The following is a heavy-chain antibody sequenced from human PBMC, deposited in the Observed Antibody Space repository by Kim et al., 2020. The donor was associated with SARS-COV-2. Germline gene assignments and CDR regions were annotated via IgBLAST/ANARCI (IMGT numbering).Heavy chain of an antibody. V-gene: IGHV3-23*01. CDR1: GFTFSNYG. D-gene: IGHD2-2*01. CDR3: AGICGTTSCSNDY. Sequence: GGSLRLSCAASGFTFSNYGVSWVRQAPGKGLEWVSAIRFGGGTDYADSVRSRCTTSRDNPNNTVYLQMNSLRAEDTAVYYCAGICGTTSCSNDYWGQGTLVTVSS. J-gene: IGHJ4*02. CDR2: IRFGGGT.